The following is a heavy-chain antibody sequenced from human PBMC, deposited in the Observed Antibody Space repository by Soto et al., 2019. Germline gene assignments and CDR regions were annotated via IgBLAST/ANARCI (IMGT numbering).Heavy chain of an antibody. J-gene: IGHJ5*02. CDR2: IYYSGST. CDR1: GGSISSYY. D-gene: IGHD2-2*01. V-gene: IGHV4-59*01. Sequence: QVQLQESGPGLVKPSETLSLTCTVSGGSISSYYWSWIRQPPGKGLEWIGYIYYSGSTNYNPSLKSRVTISXXTXKXXFSLKLSSVTAADTAVYYCARSVVPAATQLAWFDPWGQGTLVTVSS. CDR3: ARSVVPAATQLAWFDP.